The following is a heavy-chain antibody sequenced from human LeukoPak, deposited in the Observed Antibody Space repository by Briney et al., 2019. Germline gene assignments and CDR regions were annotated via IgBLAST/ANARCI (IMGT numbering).Heavy chain of an antibody. CDR2: IYHSGST. CDR1: GGSISGGDYS. Sequence: PSQTLSLTCAVSGGSISGGDYSWSWIRQPPGKVLEWIGYIYHSGSTYYNPSLKSRVTISVDRSKNQFSLKLSSVTAADTAVYYCARGGNYYDSSGYSDVPYYFDYWGQGTLVTVSS. CDR3: ARGGNYYDSSGYSDVPYYFDY. V-gene: IGHV4-30-2*01. J-gene: IGHJ4*02. D-gene: IGHD3-22*01.